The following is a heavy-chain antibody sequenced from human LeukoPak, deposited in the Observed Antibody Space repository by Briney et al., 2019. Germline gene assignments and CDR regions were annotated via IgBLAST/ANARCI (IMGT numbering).Heavy chain of an antibody. J-gene: IGHJ4*02. D-gene: IGHD7-27*01. Sequence: PWASVKVSCKASGYTFTSYDINWVRQATGQGLEWMGWMNPNSGGTNYAQKFQGRVTMTRDTSISTAYMELSRLRSDDTAVYYCARDTGEVDYWGQGTLVTVSS. CDR2: MNPNSGGT. V-gene: IGHV1-2*02. CDR1: GYTFTSYD. CDR3: ARDTGEVDY.